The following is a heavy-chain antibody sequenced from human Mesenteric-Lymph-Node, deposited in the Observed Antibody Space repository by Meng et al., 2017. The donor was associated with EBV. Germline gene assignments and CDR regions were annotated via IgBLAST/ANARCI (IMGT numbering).Heavy chain of an antibody. V-gene: IGHV1-2*06. J-gene: IGHJ5*02. D-gene: IGHD3-22*01. CDR3: ARDWDYDSSGGWFDP. CDR1: GYIFTDYY. CDR2: INPKSGDT. Sequence: QVRLGRSGAGGKKPGASVKVSCEASGYIFTDYYLHWVRQAPGQGLEWMGRINPKSGDTNFAQKFQGRVTMTRDTSITTTYMELSRLKSDDTAIYYCARDWDYDSSGGWFDPWGQGTLVTVSS.